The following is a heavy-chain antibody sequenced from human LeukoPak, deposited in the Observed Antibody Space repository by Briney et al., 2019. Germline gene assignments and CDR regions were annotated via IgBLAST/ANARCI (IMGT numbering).Heavy chain of an antibody. V-gene: IGHV1-18*01. CDR3: ARDTKRSRARWENLGIDP. Sequence: ASVKFSCKASGYTFTTYGISWVRQAPGQGLEWMGYIITYNGNTNYAQKLQGRVTMTTDTSTSTAYMELRSLRSDDTAVYYCARDTKRSRARWENLGIDPWGQGTLVTVSS. J-gene: IGHJ5*02. CDR1: GYTFTTYG. D-gene: IGHD3-16*01. CDR2: IITYNGNT.